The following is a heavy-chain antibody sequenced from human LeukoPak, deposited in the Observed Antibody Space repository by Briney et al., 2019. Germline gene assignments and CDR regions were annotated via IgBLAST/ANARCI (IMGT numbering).Heavy chain of an antibody. CDR1: GFTFSRYG. J-gene: IGHJ6*02. CDR2: ISYDGSKK. V-gene: IGHV3-30*18. Sequence: GGSLRLSCAASGFTFSRYGTHWVRQAPGKGLEWVAVISYDGSKKYYADSVKGRFTISRDNSKNTLYLQMNSLRAEDTAVYYCAKDNDYGSGSYFPYYYGMDVWGQGTTVTVSS. CDR3: AKDNDYGSGSYFPYYYGMDV. D-gene: IGHD3-10*01.